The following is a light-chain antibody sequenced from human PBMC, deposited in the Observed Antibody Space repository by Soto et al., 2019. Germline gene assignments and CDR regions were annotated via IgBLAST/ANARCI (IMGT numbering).Light chain of an antibody. J-gene: IGLJ1*01. CDR3: CSYAGSYSYV. Sequence: QSALTQPRSVSGSPGQSVTISCTGTSSDVGDYKYVSWYRQHPGKAPKLMIYDISERPSGVPDRFSGSKSGNTASLTISGLQADDEADYYCCSYAGSYSYVFGTGTKLTVL. CDR1: SSDVGDYKY. V-gene: IGLV2-11*01. CDR2: DIS.